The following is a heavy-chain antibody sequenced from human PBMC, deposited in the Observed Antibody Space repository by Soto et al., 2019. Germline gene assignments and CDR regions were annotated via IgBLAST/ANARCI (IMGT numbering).Heavy chain of an antibody. D-gene: IGHD6-19*01. CDR3: ARGAGTSYYYYYGMDV. Sequence: LRLSCAASGFTFSSYWMSWVRQAPGKGLEWVANIKQDGSEKYYVDSVKGRFTISRDNAKNSLYLQMNSLRAEDTAVYYCARGAGTSYYYYYGMDVWGQGTTVTVSS. J-gene: IGHJ6*02. CDR2: IKQDGSEK. CDR1: GFTFSSYW. V-gene: IGHV3-7*01.